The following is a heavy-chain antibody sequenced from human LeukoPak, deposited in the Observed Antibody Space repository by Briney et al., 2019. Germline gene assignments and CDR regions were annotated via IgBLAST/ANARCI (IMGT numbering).Heavy chain of an antibody. CDR2: ISWNSGSI. J-gene: IGHJ5*02. V-gene: IGHV3-9*01. CDR1: GFTFDDYA. CDR3: AKDFEMATIEPLDP. D-gene: IGHD5-24*01. Sequence: GRSLRLSCAASGFTFDDYAMHWVRQAPGKGLEWVSGISWNSGSIGYADPVKGRFTISRDNAKNSLYLQMNSLRAEDTALYYCAKDFEMATIEPLDPWGQGTLVTVSS.